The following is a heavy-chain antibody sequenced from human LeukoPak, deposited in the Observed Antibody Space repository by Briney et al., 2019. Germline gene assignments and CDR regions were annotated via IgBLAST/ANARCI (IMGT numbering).Heavy chain of an antibody. V-gene: IGHV3-48*01. CDR2: ISSSSSTI. D-gene: IGHD5-24*01. CDR3: AREVGMALSEYYCYGMDV. Sequence: PGGSLRLSCAASGFTFSSYSMNWVRQAPGKGLEWVSYISSSSSTIYYADSVKGRFTISRDNAKNSLYLQMNSLRAEDTAVYYCAREVGMALSEYYCYGMDVWGQGTTVTVSS. CDR1: GFTFSSYS. J-gene: IGHJ6*02.